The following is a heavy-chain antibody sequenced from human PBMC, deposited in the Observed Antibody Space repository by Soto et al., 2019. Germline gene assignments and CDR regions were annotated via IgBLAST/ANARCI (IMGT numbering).Heavy chain of an antibody. CDR1: GYTFSDYY. D-gene: IGHD6-19*01. J-gene: IGHJ5*02. CDR3: ATLGAGGAVA. CDR2: INPSSGGT. Sequence: QVQLVQSGAEVKKSGASVKISCKASGYTFSDYYMHWVRQAPGQGLEWMGIINPSSGGTEYAQNFRGRVTMTRDTSTSTFYMELSRLRFEDTAVYYCATLGAGGAVAWGQGTLVTVSS. V-gene: IGHV1-46*01.